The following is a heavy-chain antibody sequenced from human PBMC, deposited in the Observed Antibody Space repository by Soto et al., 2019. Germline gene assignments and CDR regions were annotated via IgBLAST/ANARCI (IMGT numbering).Heavy chain of an antibody. CDR2: INHSGST. Sequence: LSLTCAVYGGSFSGYYWSWIRQPPGKGLEWIGEINHSGSTNYNPSLKSRVTISVDTSKNQFSLKLSSVTTADTAVYYCARGIAAAGTHAFDIWGQGTMVTVSS. D-gene: IGHD6-13*01. V-gene: IGHV4-34*01. J-gene: IGHJ3*02. CDR3: ARGIAAAGTHAFDI. CDR1: GGSFSGYY.